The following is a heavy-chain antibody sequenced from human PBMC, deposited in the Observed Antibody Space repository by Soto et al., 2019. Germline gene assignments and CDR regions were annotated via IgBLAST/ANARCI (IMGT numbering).Heavy chain of an antibody. J-gene: IGHJ4*02. V-gene: IGHV1-18*01. D-gene: IGHD3-22*01. CDR3: ARDEAVGLTYYYDSSDKDY. CDR1: GYTFTNYG. CDR2: ISAYNGNT. Sequence: GASVKVSCKASGYTFTNYGINWVRQAPGQGLEWMGWISAYNGNTNYAQKLQGRVTMTTDTSTSTAYMELRSLRSDDTAVYYCARDEAVGLTYYYDSSDKDYWGQGTLVTVSS.